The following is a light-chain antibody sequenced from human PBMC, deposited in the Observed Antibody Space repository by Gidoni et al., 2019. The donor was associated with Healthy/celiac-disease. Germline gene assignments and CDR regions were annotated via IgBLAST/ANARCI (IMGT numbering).Light chain of an antibody. Sequence: EIVLTHSPGTLSLSPGERATLSCRASQSVSSIYLAWYQQKPGQAPRLLIYGASSRATGLPDRFSGSGSGTDFTLTISRLEPEDCAVYYCQQYGSSPLYSFGQGTKLEIK. CDR2: GAS. V-gene: IGKV3-20*01. CDR1: QSVSSIY. J-gene: IGKJ2*03. CDR3: QQYGSSPLYS.